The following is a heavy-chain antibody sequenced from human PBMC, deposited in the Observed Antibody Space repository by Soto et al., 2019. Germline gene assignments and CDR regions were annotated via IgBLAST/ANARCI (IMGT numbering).Heavy chain of an antibody. J-gene: IGHJ3*02. CDR2: ISYDGSNK. CDR3: ARRPDAFDI. Sequence: PGGSLRLSCAASGFTFSSYAMHWVRQAPGKGLEWVAVISYDGSNKYYADSVKGRCAISRDNSKNTLYLQMNSLRAEDTAVYYCARRPDAFDIWGRGTMVTVSS. CDR1: GFTFSSYA. V-gene: IGHV3-30*09.